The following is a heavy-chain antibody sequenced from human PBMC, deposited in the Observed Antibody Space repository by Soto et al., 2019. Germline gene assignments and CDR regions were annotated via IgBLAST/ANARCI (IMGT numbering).Heavy chain of an antibody. Sequence: QVQLVQSGAEVKKPGDSVNVACKASGYTFTSYDINWVRQATGQGLEWMGWMNPNTGNTGYAQKCQGRVTMSRNTSISTAYMELCSLRSEDTAVYYCARGRATAGLERYNWFDHWSQETLVTV. V-gene: IGHV1-8*01. D-gene: IGHD5-12*01. CDR3: ARGRATAGLERYNWFDH. J-gene: IGHJ5*02. CDR2: MNPNTGNT. CDR1: GYTFTSYD.